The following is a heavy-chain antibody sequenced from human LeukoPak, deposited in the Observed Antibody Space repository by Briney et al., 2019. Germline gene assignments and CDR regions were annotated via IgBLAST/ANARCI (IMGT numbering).Heavy chain of an antibody. V-gene: IGHV3-23*01. Sequence: GGSLRLSCAASGFTFSGFAMSWVRRTPGKGLEWVSAISGSGGTTYYADSVKGRFTISRDNPKSTLYLQMNSLRAEDTAVYYCAKAAVDTTYFEYWGQGTLVTVSS. J-gene: IGHJ4*02. CDR3: AKAAVDTTYFEY. D-gene: IGHD5-18*01. CDR1: GFTFSGFA. CDR2: ISGSGGTT.